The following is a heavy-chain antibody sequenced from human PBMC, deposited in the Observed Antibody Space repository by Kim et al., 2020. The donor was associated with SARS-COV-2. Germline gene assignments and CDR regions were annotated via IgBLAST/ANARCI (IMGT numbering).Heavy chain of an antibody. V-gene: IGHV7-4-1*02. J-gene: IGHJ1*01. CDR2: INTKTGNP. Sequence: ASVKVSCKTSGYTFTSYGMNWVRQAPGQGLEWMGWINTKTGNPMYAQGFTGRFVFSLGTSVNTAFLEISTLKGEDTAVYYCGTSQDYGDYGVVGHWGQGTLVTVSS. CDR3: GTSQDYGDYGVVGH. CDR1: GYTFTSYG. D-gene: IGHD4-17*01.